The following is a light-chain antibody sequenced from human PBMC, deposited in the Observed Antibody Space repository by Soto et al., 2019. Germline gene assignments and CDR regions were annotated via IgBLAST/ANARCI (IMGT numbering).Light chain of an antibody. CDR3: QVWDSSGDWI. Sequence: SYELTQSSSVSVAPGQTARITCGGNNIGSKRVHRYQHKAGQAPVLAVYNDNVRPSGIPERFSGSNSGNTATLIISRVEGGDEADYYCQVWDSSGDWIFGGGTKLTVL. V-gene: IGLV3-21*02. CDR2: NDN. CDR1: NIGSKR. J-gene: IGLJ2*01.